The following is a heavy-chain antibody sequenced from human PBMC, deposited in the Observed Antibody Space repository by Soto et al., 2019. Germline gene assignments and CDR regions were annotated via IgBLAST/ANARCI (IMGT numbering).Heavy chain of an antibody. CDR2: ISDGWLT. CDR1: GGSIYTYY. Sequence: SGTLSVTCNVSGGSIYTYYWTWIRQSPGKGLEWIGYISDGWLTNYNPSLKSRVTISVDTSKKKVSLKLSSVSAADTAIYFCAGYCSTSICRKDHYFGLEVWAPGTTVTVYS. J-gene: IGHJ6*02. D-gene: IGHD2-2*01. V-gene: IGHV4-59*01. CDR3: AGYCSTSICRKDHYFGLEV.